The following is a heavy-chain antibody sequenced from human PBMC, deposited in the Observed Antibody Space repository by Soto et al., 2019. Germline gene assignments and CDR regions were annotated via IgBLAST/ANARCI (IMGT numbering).Heavy chain of an antibody. Sequence: GGSLRLSCVASGFTFSSYSMNWVRQAPGKGLEWVSSISSSSSYIYYADSVKGRFTISRDNAKNSLYLQMNSLRAEDTAVYYCARDAGHSSAVFYYYYYMDVWGKGTTVTVSS. CDR2: ISSSSSYI. CDR3: ARDAGHSSAVFYYYYYMDV. J-gene: IGHJ6*03. D-gene: IGHD6-19*01. V-gene: IGHV3-21*01. CDR1: GFTFSSYS.